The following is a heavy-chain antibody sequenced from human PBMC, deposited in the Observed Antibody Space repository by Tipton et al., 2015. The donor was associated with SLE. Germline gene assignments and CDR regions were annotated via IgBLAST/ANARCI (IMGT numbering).Heavy chain of an antibody. Sequence: SLRLSCAASGFTVSNNYMTWVRQTPGKGLEWVSVIYSGGSTHYADSVKGRFTISRDSSKNTVSLQMSSLRIEDTAVYYCARGTSNTWYAADYWGQGTLVTVSS. V-gene: IGHV3-53*05. D-gene: IGHD6-13*01. CDR2: IYSGGST. CDR1: GFTVSNNY. J-gene: IGHJ4*02. CDR3: ARGTSNTWYAADY.